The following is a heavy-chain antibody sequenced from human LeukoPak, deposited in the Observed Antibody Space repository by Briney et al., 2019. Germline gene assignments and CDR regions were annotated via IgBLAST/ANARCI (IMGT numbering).Heavy chain of an antibody. CDR2: INPSGGST. Sequence: ASVKVSCKASGYTFTSYYMHWVRQAPGQGLEWMGMINPSGGSTSYAQKFQGRVTMTRDTSTSTVYMELSSLRSEDTAVYYCARDNGWMVRGVPYWYFDLWGRGTLVTVSS. CDR3: ARDNGWMVRGVPYWYFDL. CDR1: GYTFTSYY. J-gene: IGHJ2*01. D-gene: IGHD3-10*01. V-gene: IGHV1-46*01.